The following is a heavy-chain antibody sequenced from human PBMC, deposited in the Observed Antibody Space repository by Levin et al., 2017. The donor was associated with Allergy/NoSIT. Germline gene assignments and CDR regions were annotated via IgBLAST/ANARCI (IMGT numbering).Heavy chain of an antibody. J-gene: IGHJ4*02. Sequence: GGSLRLSCAASGFTFSSYGMHWVRQAPGKGLEWVAVISYDGSNKYYADSVKGRFTISRDNSKNTLYLQMNSLRAEDTAVYYCAKEHAGITIFGVVTSFDYWGQGTLVTVSS. CDR3: AKEHAGITIFGVVTSFDY. CDR1: GFTFSSYG. D-gene: IGHD3-3*01. CDR2: ISYDGSNK. V-gene: IGHV3-30*18.